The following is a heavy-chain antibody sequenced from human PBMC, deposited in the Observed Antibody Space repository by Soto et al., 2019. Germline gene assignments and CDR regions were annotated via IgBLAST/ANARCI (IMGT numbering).Heavy chain of an antibody. J-gene: IGHJ4*02. CDR3: AIGYCSSTSCLGTKYYFDY. D-gene: IGHD2-2*01. V-gene: IGHV1-24*01. Sequence: ASVKVSCKVSGYTLTELSMHWVRQAPGKGLEWMGGFDPEDGETIYAQKFQGRVTMTEDTSTDTAYMELSSLRSEDTAVYYCAIGYCSSTSCLGTKYYFDYWGQGTLVTVSS. CDR1: GYTLTELS. CDR2: FDPEDGET.